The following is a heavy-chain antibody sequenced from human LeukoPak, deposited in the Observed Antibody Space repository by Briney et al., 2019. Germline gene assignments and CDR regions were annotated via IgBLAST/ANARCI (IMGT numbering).Heavy chain of an antibody. Sequence: GGSLRLSCAASGFTFSSYAMHWVRQAPGKGLEWVAVISYDGSNKYYADSVKGRFTISRDNSKNTLYLQMNSLRAEDTAVYYCAKDGLGAHLPADWGQGTLVTVSS. CDR2: ISYDGSNK. CDR1: GFTFSSYA. J-gene: IGHJ1*01. V-gene: IGHV3-30-3*01. D-gene: IGHD1-26*01. CDR3: AKDGLGAHLPAD.